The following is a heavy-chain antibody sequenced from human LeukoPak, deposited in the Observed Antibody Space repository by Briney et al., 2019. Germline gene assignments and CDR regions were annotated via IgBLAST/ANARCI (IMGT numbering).Heavy chain of an antibody. Sequence: GGSLRLSCEASGFTFRNHGMYWVRQAPGKGLEWVAVIWYDGSNKYYGDSVKGRFTISRDNSKNSLYLQMDSLRVEDTAVYYCVRDIGGFYRGYGDSWGQGTLVTVSS. CDR2: IWYDGSNK. V-gene: IGHV3-33*01. D-gene: IGHD5-12*01. CDR1: GFTFRNHG. J-gene: IGHJ4*02. CDR3: VRDIGGFYRGYGDS.